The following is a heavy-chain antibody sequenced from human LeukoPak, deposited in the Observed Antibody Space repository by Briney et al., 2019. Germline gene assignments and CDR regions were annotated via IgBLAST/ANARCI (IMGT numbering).Heavy chain of an antibody. D-gene: IGHD4-23*01. J-gene: IGHJ2*01. V-gene: IGHV4-31*03. CDR3: ARDRYTVVSWYFDL. CDR1: GGSISSGGYY. Sequence: SQTLSLTCTVSGGSISSGGYYWSWIRQHPGKGLEWIGYIYYSGSTYYNPSLKSRVTISVDTSKNQSSLKLSSVTAADTAVYYCARDRYTVVSWYFDLWGRGTLVTVSS. CDR2: IYYSGST.